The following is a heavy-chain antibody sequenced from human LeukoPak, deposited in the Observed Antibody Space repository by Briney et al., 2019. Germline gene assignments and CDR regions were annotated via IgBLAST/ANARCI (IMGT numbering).Heavy chain of an antibody. D-gene: IGHD3-10*01. Sequence: ASVKVSCKASGYTFTSYYMHWVRQASGQGLEWMGIINPSGGSTSYAQKFQGRVTMTRDTSTSTVYMELSSLRSEDTAVYYCAMGETFGPFDYWGQGTLVTVSS. V-gene: IGHV1-46*01. CDR2: INPSGGST. CDR1: GYTFTSYY. J-gene: IGHJ4*02. CDR3: AMGETFGPFDY.